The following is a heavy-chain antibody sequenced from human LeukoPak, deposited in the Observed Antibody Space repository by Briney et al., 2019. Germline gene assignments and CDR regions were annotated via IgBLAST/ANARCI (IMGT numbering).Heavy chain of an antibody. J-gene: IGHJ4*02. Sequence: GGSLRLSCAASGFTFSSYCMSWVRQAPGKGLEWVASIKQDGSEKYCVDSVKGRFTISRDNAKNSLYLQMNSLRAEDTAVYYCAREFSSGWYYFDYWGQGTLVTVSS. V-gene: IGHV3-7*01. CDR3: AREFSSGWYYFDY. CDR2: IKQDGSEK. D-gene: IGHD6-19*01. CDR1: GFTFSSYC.